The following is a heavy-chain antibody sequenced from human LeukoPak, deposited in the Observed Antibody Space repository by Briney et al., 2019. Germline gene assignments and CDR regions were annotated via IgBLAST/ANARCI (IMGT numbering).Heavy chain of an antibody. V-gene: IGHV5-51*01. D-gene: IGHD2-15*01. CDR3: ARHGSGYCSGGSCYSAKGEFDP. J-gene: IGHJ5*02. Sequence: GESLKISCKGSGYSLTSYWIGWVRQMPGKGLEWMGIIYPGDSDTRYSPSFQGQVTISADKSISTAYLQWSSLKASDTAMYYCARHGSGYCSGGSCYSAKGEFDPWGQGTLVTVSS. CDR2: IYPGDSDT. CDR1: GYSLTSYW.